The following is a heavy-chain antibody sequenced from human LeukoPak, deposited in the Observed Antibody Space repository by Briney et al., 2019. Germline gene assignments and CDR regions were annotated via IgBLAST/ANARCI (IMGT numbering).Heavy chain of an antibody. Sequence: SETLSLTCAVYGGSFSGYYWSWIRQPPGKGLEWIGEINHSGSTNYNPSLKGRVTISVDTSKNQFSLKLSSVTAADTAVYYCARGPRDYYDSSGYLDYWGQGTLVTVSS. CDR3: ARGPRDYYDSSGYLDY. CDR2: INHSGST. V-gene: IGHV4-34*01. CDR1: GGSFSGYY. J-gene: IGHJ4*02. D-gene: IGHD3-22*01.